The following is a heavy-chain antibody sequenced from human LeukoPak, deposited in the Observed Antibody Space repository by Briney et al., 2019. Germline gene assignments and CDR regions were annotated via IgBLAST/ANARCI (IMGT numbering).Heavy chain of an antibody. CDR3: ARDMGWLQPLEYFQH. CDR1: GYSISSGYH. V-gene: IGHV4-38-2*02. J-gene: IGHJ1*01. CDR2: IYHSGST. D-gene: IGHD5-24*01. Sequence: SETLSLTCAVSGYSISSGYHWGWIRQPPGKGLEWIGSIYHSGSTYHNPSLKSRVTISVDTSKNQFSLKLSSLTAADTAVYYCARDMGWLQPLEYFQHWGQGTLVTISS.